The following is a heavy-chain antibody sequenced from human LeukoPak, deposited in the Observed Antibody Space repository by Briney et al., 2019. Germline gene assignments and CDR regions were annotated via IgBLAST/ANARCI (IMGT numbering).Heavy chain of an antibody. V-gene: IGHV3-23*01. CDR1: GFTFSSYA. CDR2: ISGSGGNT. Sequence: GASLTLSCAASGFTFSSYAMIWVPQAPGKGLEGVSAISGSGGNTYHADSVKGRFTISRDNSKNTLYLQMSSLRAEDMDVYYCEKDVSGGMTTVTTPGKYYCYYYGMDVWGHGTTVTVSS. D-gene: IGHD4-17*01. J-gene: IGHJ6*02. CDR3: EKDVSGGMTTVTTPGKYYCYYYGMDV.